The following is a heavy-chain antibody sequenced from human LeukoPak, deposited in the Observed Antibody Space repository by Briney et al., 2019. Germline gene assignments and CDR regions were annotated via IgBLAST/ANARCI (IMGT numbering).Heavy chain of an antibody. CDR3: ADFDFDH. V-gene: IGHV4-4*07. J-gene: IGHJ4*02. CDR1: GRSISSYS. Sequence: SETLSLTCTVPGRSISSYSLSWIRQPAGKGLEWIGRIYASGTTNYNPSRKSRVTMSVDTYKNQFSLKLSSVTAADTAVYYCADFDFDHWGQGTLVTVSS. CDR2: IYASGTT.